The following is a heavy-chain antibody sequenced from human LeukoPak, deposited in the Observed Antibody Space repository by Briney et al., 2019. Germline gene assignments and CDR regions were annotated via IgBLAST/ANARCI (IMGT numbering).Heavy chain of an antibody. Sequence: GGSLRLSRAASGFTFSSYGMHWVRQAPGKGLEWVAVISYDGSNKYYADSVKGRFTISRGNSKNTLYLQMGSLRAEDMAVYYCARGPIVGARRGLDYWGQGTLVTVSS. D-gene: IGHD1-26*01. CDR3: ARGPIVGARRGLDY. J-gene: IGHJ4*02. CDR1: GFTFSSYG. V-gene: IGHV3-30*03. CDR2: ISYDGSNK.